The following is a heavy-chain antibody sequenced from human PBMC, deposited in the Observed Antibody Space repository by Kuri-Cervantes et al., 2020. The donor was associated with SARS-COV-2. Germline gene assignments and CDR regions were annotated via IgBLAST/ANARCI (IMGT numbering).Heavy chain of an antibody. CDR1: GFSLSSHD. D-gene: IGHD6-6*01. V-gene: IGHV3-48*01. CDR2: ISSSSSPI. CDR3: VREGFGSSSHNYGMDV. Sequence: PSCAPSGFSLSSHDMHWVRQVPGKGLEWLSYISSSSSPIFYADSVKGRFTISRDNVENSLYLQMSSLRPQNTAVYYCVREGFGSSSHNYGMDVWGQGTTVTVSS. J-gene: IGHJ6*02.